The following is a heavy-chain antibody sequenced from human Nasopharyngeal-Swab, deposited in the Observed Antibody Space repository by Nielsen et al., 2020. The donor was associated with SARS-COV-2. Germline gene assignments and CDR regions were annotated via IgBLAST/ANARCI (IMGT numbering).Heavy chain of an antibody. Sequence: GGSLRLSCAASGFTFSSYSMNWVRQAPGKGLEWVSYISSSSSTIYYADSVKGQFTISRDNAKNSLYLQMNSLRAEDTAVYYCAREVEVPSGGYNWFDPWGQGTLVTVSS. CDR2: ISSSSSTI. CDR3: AREVEVPSGGYNWFDP. J-gene: IGHJ5*02. D-gene: IGHD2-2*01. CDR1: GFTFSSYS. V-gene: IGHV3-48*01.